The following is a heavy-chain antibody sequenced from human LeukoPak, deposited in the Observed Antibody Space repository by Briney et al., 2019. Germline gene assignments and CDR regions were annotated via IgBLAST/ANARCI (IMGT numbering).Heavy chain of an antibody. Sequence: GASVKVSCKASGGTFSSYAISWVRQAPGQGLEWMGRIIPILGIANYAQKFQGRVTITADKSTSTAYMELSSLRSEDTAVYYCARDRWDYGDSLFDYWGQGTLVTISS. CDR1: GGTFSSYA. CDR3: ARDRWDYGDSLFDY. D-gene: IGHD4-17*01. CDR2: IIPILGIA. J-gene: IGHJ4*02. V-gene: IGHV1-69*04.